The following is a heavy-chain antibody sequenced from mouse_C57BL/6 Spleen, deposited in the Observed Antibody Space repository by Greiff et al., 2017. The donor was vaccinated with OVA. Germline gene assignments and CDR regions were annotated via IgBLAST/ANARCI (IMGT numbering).Heavy chain of an antibody. Sequence: QVHVKQPGAELVKPGASVKLSCKASGYTFTSYWMHWVKQRPGQGLEWIGMIHPNSGSTNYNEKFKSKATLTVDKSSSTAYMQLSSLTSEDSAVYYCASGTGYYAMDYWGQGTSVTVSS. CDR3: ASGTGYYAMDY. CDR2: IHPNSGST. D-gene: IGHD4-1*01. J-gene: IGHJ4*01. CDR1: GYTFTSYW. V-gene: IGHV1-64*01.